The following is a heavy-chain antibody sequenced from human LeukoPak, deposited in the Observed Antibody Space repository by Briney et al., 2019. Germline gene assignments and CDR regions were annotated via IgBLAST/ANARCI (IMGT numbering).Heavy chain of an antibody. Sequence: SETLSLTCSVSGYSISSGFYWGWIRQPPGKGLEWIGTILHSGSTYYNPSLKSRVTISVDTSKNQFSLKLSSVTAADTAVYYCARANYYDSSGYSRGAFDIWAQGTMVTVSS. CDR3: ARANYYDSSGYSRGAFDI. CDR1: GYSISSGFY. D-gene: IGHD3-22*01. CDR2: ILHSGST. J-gene: IGHJ3*02. V-gene: IGHV4-38-2*02.